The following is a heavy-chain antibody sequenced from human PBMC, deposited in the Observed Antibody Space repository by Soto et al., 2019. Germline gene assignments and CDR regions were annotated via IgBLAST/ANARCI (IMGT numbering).Heavy chain of an antibody. CDR1: GGSISSGDYY. CDR2: IYYSGST. D-gene: IGHD3-10*01. J-gene: IGHJ4*02. CDR3: ARDRESSYYGSGSYYNVGYYFDY. V-gene: IGHV4-30-4*01. Sequence: ASETLSLTCTVSGGSISSGDYYWSWIRQPPGKGLEWIGYIYYSGSTYYNPSLKSRVTISVDTSKNQFSLKLSSVTAADTAVYYCARDRESSYYGSGSYYNVGYYFDYWGQGTLVTVSS.